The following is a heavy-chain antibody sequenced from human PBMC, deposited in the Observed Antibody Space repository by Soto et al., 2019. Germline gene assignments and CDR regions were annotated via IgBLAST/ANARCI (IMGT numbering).Heavy chain of an antibody. J-gene: IGHJ6*02. Sequence: PGGSLRLSCAASGFTFSSYGMHWVRQAPGKGLEWVAVIWYDGSNKYYADSVKGRFTISRDNSKNTLYLQMNSLRAEDTAVYYCAKDLAKAPYYYYCTDVWGQGTTVTVSS. CDR3: AKDLAKAPYYYYCTDV. D-gene: IGHD3-16*01. V-gene: IGHV3-33*06. CDR1: GFTFSSYG. CDR2: IWYDGSNK.